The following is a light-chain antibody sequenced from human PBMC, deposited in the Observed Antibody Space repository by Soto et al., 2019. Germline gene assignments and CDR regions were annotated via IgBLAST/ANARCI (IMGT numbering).Light chain of an antibody. J-gene: IGKJ2*01. Sequence: DIQMPQSPSSLSASVGDRVTITCRASQTISTYLNWYQQNPGKAPKLLIYAASSLQSRVPSRFSGSGSGTDFTLTISSLQPEDFATYYCQQSSDIPYTFGQGTKLEIK. CDR2: AAS. CDR1: QTISTY. V-gene: IGKV1-39*01. CDR3: QQSSDIPYT.